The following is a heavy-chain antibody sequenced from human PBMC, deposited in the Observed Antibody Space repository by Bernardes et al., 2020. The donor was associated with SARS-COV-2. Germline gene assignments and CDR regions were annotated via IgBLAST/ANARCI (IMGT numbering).Heavy chain of an antibody. Sequence: GGSLRLSCAASGFTLDTFAMSWVRQVPGKGLEWVSGVSGSGDTYYADSVKGRFTISRDNFRNTLYLQMNVVRGEDTATYYCARATETNCANRICDGRWFEPWGQGTLVTVSP. D-gene: IGHD2-8*01. CDR2: VSGSGDT. J-gene: IGHJ5*02. CDR1: GFTLDTFA. CDR3: ARATETNCANRICDGRWFEP. V-gene: IGHV3-23*01.